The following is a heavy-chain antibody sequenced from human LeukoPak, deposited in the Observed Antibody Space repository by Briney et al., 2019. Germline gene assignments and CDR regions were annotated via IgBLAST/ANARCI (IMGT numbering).Heavy chain of an antibody. CDR3: AEVNSGYDSMGYYYYRMDV. CDR1: GGSISSSTYY. CDR2: TYYSGDT. D-gene: IGHD5-12*01. V-gene: IGHV4-39*07. J-gene: IGHJ6*02. Sequence: PSETLPLTCAVSGGSISSSTYYWGWIRQPPGKGLEWIGTTYYSGDTYYNPSLKRRVTISIDTPKNQFSLRLSSVTAADTAVYYCAEVNSGYDSMGYYYYRMDVWGQGTTVTVFS.